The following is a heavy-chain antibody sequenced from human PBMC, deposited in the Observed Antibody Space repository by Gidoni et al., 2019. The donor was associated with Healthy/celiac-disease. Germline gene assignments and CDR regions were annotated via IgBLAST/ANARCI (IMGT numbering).Heavy chain of an antibody. CDR1: GLTFSSSS. D-gene: IGHD3-3*01. CDR2: ISSSSSYI. CDR3: ARDTKESLSTIFGVDYAFDI. V-gene: IGHV3-21*01. Sequence: EVQLVESVGGLVKPGGSLRLSCSASGLTFSSSSLTWVRQAPGKGLEWVSSISSSSSYIDDADSVKGRFTISRDNAKNSLYLQMNSLRAEDTAVYYCARDTKESLSTIFGVDYAFDIWGQGTMVTVSS. J-gene: IGHJ3*02.